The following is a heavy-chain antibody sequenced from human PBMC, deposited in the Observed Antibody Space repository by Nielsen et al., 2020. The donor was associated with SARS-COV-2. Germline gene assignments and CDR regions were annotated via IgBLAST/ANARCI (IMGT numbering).Heavy chain of an antibody. V-gene: IGHV4-59*08. J-gene: IGHJ4*02. Sequence: GSLRLSCIVSGGSISSYYWSWIRQPPGKGLEWIGYIYYSGSTNYNPSLKSRVTISVDTSKNQFSLKLSSVTAADTAVYYCARRALGYCSGGSCYGAFDYWGQGTLVTVSS. D-gene: IGHD2-15*01. CDR1: GGSISSYY. CDR3: ARRALGYCSGGSCYGAFDY. CDR2: IYYSGST.